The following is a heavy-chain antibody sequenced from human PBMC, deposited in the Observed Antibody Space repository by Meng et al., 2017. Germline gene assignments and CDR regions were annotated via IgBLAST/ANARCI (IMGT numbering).Heavy chain of an antibody. J-gene: IGHJ1*01. V-gene: IGHV1-18*01. D-gene: IGHD4-11*01. CDR3: AQTTVTTYSEYFQH. CDR1: GYTFTSYG. Sequence: QVQRVQSGAEGKRPGAPMTVSCKASGYTFTSYGISWVRQAPGQGLEWMGWISAYNGNTNYAQKLQGRVTMTTDTSTSTAYMELRSLRSDDTAVYYCAQTTVTTYSEYFQHWGQGTLVTVSS. CDR2: ISAYNGNT.